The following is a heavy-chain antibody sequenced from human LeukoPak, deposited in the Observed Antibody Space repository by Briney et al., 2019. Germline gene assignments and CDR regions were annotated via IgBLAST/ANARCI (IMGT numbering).Heavy chain of an antibody. Sequence: SETLSLTCTVSGGSISSSSYYWGWVRQPPGTGLEWIGSIYYSGSTYYNPSLKSRVTISVDTSKNQFSLKLSSVTAADTAVYYCARPGSRHYYYGMDVWGQGTTVTVSS. CDR2: IYYSGST. D-gene: IGHD3-10*01. CDR3: ARPGSRHYYYGMDV. J-gene: IGHJ6*02. V-gene: IGHV4-39*01. CDR1: GGSISSSSYY.